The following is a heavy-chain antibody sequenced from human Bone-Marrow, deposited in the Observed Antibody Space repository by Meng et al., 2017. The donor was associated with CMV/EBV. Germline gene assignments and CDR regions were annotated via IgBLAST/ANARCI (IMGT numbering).Heavy chain of an antibody. J-gene: IGHJ4*02. CDR2: ISSSGSTI. D-gene: IGHD1-26*01. Sequence: GESLKISCAASGFTFSDYYMSWIRQAPGKGLEWVSYISSSGSTIYYADSVKGRFTISRDNAKNSLYLQMNSLRAEDTAVYYCARDGLRADGQPDYWGQGTLVTVSS. CDR3: ARDGLRADGQPDY. V-gene: IGHV3-11*01. CDR1: GFTFSDYY.